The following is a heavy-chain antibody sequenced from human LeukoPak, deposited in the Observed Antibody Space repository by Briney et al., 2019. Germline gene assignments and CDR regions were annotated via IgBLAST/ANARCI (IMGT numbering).Heavy chain of an antibody. CDR3: AKEFVSYYYDSSGYPFDY. V-gene: IGHV3-23*01. CDR1: GFTFSSYA. CDR2: ISGSGGST. D-gene: IGHD3-22*01. J-gene: IGHJ4*02. Sequence: PGGSLRLSCAASGFTFSSYAMSWVRQAPGKGLEWVSAISGSGGSTYYADSVKGRFTISRDNSMNTLYLQMNSLRAEDTAVYYCAKEFVSYYYDSSGYPFDYWGQGTLVTVSS.